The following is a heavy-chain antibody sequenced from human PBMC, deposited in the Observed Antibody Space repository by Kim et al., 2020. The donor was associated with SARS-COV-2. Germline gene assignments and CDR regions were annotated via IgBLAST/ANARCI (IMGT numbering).Heavy chain of an antibody. CDR3: TRLAVEGDYFDY. V-gene: IGHV1-24*01. CDR1: GYSLTSVP. Sequence: ASVKVSCKVSGYSLTSVPIHWVRQAPGKGLEWMGGVNPEEGQTLFAQEFQGRVIMTEDTSTDTAYMLLTSLTSEDTAVYYCTRLAVEGDYFDYWGQGTLVTVSS. CDR2: VNPEEGQT. D-gene: IGHD6-19*01. J-gene: IGHJ4*02.